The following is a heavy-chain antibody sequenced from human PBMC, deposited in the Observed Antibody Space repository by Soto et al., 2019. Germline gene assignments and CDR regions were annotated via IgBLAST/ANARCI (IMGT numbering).Heavy chain of an antibody. Sequence: GESLNFSCKGSGYIFTSYLIGWVRQMPGKGLELRGIIYPGDSDTRYSPSFQGKVTISADKSISTAYLQWSSLKASDTAMYYCARLGGYYDILTGYYKDPHYYYYGMDVWGQGTTVTVSS. CDR1: GYIFTSYL. D-gene: IGHD3-9*01. CDR2: IYPGDSDT. V-gene: IGHV5-51*01. CDR3: ARLGGYYDILTGYYKDPHYYYYGMDV. J-gene: IGHJ6*02.